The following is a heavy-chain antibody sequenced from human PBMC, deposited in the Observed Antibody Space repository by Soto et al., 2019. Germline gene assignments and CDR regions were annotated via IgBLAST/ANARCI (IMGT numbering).Heavy chain of an antibody. D-gene: IGHD6-13*01. CDR1: GGTFSSYR. V-gene: IGHV1-69*13. Sequence: SAKVSCKASGGTFSSYRINWVRQAPGQGLEPVGGIVPIYRTADYAQKFQGRVTITADESARTTYMELRSLKSQDTAVYYCVRDSGAKLSSSWGQGTLVTVSS. J-gene: IGHJ4*02. CDR2: IVPIYRTA. CDR3: VRDSGAKLSSS.